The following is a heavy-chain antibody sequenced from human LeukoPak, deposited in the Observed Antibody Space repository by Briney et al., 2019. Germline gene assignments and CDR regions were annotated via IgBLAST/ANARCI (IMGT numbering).Heavy chain of an antibody. CDR3: AKDRLFLNYYDSSGHYYDWFDP. J-gene: IGHJ5*02. V-gene: IGHV3-23*01. CDR2: ISGSGGST. D-gene: IGHD3-22*01. Sequence: GGSLRLSCAASGFTSSSYAMSWVRQAPGKGLEWVSAISGSGGSTYYADSVKGRFTISRDNSKNTLYLQMNSLRAEDTAVYYCAKDRLFLNYYDSSGHYYDWFDPWGQRTLVTVSS. CDR1: GFTSSSYA.